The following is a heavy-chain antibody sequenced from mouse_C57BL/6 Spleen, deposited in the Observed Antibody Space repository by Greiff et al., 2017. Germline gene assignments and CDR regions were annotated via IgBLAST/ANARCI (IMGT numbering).Heavy chain of an antibody. CDR2: ISYDGSN. Sequence: EVQVVESGPGLVKPSQSLSLTCSVTGYSITSGYYWNWIRQFPGNKLEWMGYISYDGSNNYNPSLKNRISITRDTSKNQFFLKLNSVTTEDTATYYCARGYDGPWFAYWGQGTLVTVSA. D-gene: IGHD2-3*01. CDR3: ARGYDGPWFAY. V-gene: IGHV3-6*01. CDR1: GYSITSGYY. J-gene: IGHJ3*01.